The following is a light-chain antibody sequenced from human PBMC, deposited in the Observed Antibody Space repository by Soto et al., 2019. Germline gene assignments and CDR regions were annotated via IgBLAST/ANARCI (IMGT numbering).Light chain of an antibody. CDR2: WGS. CDR1: QSLLHSSGNNY. CDR3: IQGQQTPIT. V-gene: IGKV2-28*01. Sequence: DIVMTQSPLSLPVTPGEPASMSCRSSQSLLHSSGNNYLDWYVQKPGQSPQLLIYWGSSRASGVPDRFSGSGSGTDFTLKISRVEAEDVGIYYCIQGQQTPITVGQGTRLEI. J-gene: IGKJ5*01.